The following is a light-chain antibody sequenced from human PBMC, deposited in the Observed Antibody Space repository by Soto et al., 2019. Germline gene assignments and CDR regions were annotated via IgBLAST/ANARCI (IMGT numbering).Light chain of an antibody. V-gene: IGKV3D-20*01. CDR1: QSARSN. J-gene: IGKJ1*01. CDR3: QQYGRSPRT. CDR2: DAS. Sequence: EKVITQSPSTLSVSPGERATLSCGASQSARSNVAWYQQKPGQPPRLLIYDASTRATGIPSRFSGSGSGTDFILTITRMEPEDFAVYYCQQYGRSPRTFGQGTKVDIK.